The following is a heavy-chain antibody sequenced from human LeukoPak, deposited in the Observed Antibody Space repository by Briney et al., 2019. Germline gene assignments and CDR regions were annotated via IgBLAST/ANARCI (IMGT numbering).Heavy chain of an antibody. CDR3: ARDQRRYTGYDGIDY. CDR2: ISSSSSYI. D-gene: IGHD5-12*01. V-gene: IGHV3-21*01. CDR1: GFTFSSYS. Sequence: GGSLRLSCAASGFTFSSYSMNWVRQAPGKGLEWVSSISSSSSYIYYADSVKGRFTISRDNAKNSLYLQMNSLRAEDTAVYYCARDQRRYTGYDGIDYWGQGTLVTVSS. J-gene: IGHJ4*02.